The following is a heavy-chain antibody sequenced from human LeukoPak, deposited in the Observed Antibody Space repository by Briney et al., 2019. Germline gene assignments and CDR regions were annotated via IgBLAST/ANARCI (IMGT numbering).Heavy chain of an antibody. D-gene: IGHD3-10*01. CDR1: GGSISSSSYY. V-gene: IGHV4-39*07. Sequence: SETLSLTCTVSGGSISSSSYYWGWIRQPPGKGLEWIGSIYYSGSTYYNPSLKSRVTISVDTSKNQFSLKLSSVTAADTAVYYCARVRTGYYGSGSSFDYWGQGTLVTVSS. J-gene: IGHJ4*02. CDR3: ARVRTGYYGSGSSFDY. CDR2: IYYSGST.